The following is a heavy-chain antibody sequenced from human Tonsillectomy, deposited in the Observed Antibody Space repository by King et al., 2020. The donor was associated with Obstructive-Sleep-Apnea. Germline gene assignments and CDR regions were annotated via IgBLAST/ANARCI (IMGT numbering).Heavy chain of an antibody. CDR2: ISWDGGST. CDR1: GFTFDDYA. Sequence: VQLVESGGVVVQPGGSLRLSCAASGFTFDDYAMHWVRQAPGKGLEWVSLISWDGGSTYYADSVKGRFTISRDNSKNSLYLQMNSLRAEDTALYYCAKDEGDSSGSLDYWGQGTLVTVSS. CDR3: AKDEGDSSGSLDY. D-gene: IGHD3-22*01. V-gene: IGHV3-43D*03. J-gene: IGHJ4*02.